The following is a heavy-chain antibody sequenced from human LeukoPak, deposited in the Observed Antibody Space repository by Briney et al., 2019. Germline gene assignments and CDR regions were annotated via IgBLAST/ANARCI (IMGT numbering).Heavy chain of an antibody. Sequence: GGSLRLSCAASGFTSSDYYMGWIRQAPGKGLEWVSYISSSSSYTNYADSVKGRFTISRDNAKNSLYLQMNSLRAEDTAVYYCAREPPRGGYSYGYYYWGQGTLVTVSS. CDR3: AREPPRGGYSYGYYY. CDR1: GFTSSDYY. D-gene: IGHD5-18*01. CDR2: ISSSSSYT. V-gene: IGHV3-11*06. J-gene: IGHJ4*02.